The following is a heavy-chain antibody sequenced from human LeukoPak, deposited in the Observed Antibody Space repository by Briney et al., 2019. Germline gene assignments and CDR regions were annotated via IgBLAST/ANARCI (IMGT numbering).Heavy chain of an antibody. V-gene: IGHV1-3*01. CDR2: INAGNGGT. Sequence: ASVKVSCKASGYTFTSYAMHWVRQAPGQRLEWMGWINAGNGGTKYSQKFQDRVSITRDTYASTAYMELSSLRSEDTAVYYCATESILQAPRLWVGAFDIWGPGTMVTVSS. CDR1: GYTFTSYA. D-gene: IGHD2-21*01. CDR3: ATESILQAPRLWVGAFDI. J-gene: IGHJ3*02.